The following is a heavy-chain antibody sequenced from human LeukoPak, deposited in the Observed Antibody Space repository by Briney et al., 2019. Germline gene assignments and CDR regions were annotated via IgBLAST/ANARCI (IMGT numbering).Heavy chain of an antibody. J-gene: IGHJ4*02. CDR2: ISYDGSNK. Sequence: GRSLRLSCAASGFTFSSYGMHWVRQAPGKGLEWVAVISYDGSNKYYADSVKGRFTTSRDNSKNTLYLQMNSLGAEDTAVYYCAKEGGLSSGYYYLDYWGQGTLVTVSS. CDR3: AKEGGLSSGYYYLDY. D-gene: IGHD3-22*01. CDR1: GFTFSSYG. V-gene: IGHV3-30*18.